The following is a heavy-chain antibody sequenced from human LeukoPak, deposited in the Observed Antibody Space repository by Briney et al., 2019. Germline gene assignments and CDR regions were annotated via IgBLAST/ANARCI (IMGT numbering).Heavy chain of an antibody. CDR1: GFTFSSNA. D-gene: IGHD2-8*01. Sequence: PGGSLRLSCAASGFTFSSNAMNWVRQAPGKGLEWVSAISGSGGSTYYADSVKGRFTISRDNSKNTLYLQMNSLRAEDTAVYYCAKGDIVLMVYAIPDSDYYFDYWGQGTLVTVSS. CDR3: AKGDIVLMVYAIPDSDYYFDY. J-gene: IGHJ4*02. CDR2: ISGSGGST. V-gene: IGHV3-23*01.